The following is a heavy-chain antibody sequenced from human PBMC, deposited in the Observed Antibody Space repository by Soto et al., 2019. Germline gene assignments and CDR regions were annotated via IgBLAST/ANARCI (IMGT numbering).Heavy chain of an antibody. CDR1: GYTFTNYG. J-gene: IGHJ5*02. D-gene: IGHD6-19*01. V-gene: IGHV1-18*01. CDR3: AREVVSGGYNFFRFAP. Sequence: QVQLVQSGAEVKKPGASVKVSCKASGYTFTNYGITWVRQAPGQGLEWVGWINAYRVNTNYAQKFQGRVTMTTDTSTSTACMELTSLSSDDTAVYFCAREVVSGGYNFFRFAPWGQGTLVTVSS. CDR2: INAYRVNT.